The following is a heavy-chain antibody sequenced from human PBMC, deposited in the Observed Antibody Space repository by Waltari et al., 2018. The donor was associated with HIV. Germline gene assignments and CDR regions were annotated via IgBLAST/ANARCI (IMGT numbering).Heavy chain of an antibody. Sequence: EVQLVESGGGLVKPGGSLRLSCAASGFNFRNYNMNWVRQAPGKGLEWVLTISNRSVYIYYADSVKGRFTNSRDNAKNLLDLQMNSLRVGDTAVYFCATDLLDFWGQGTLVTVSS. CDR2: ISNRSVYI. V-gene: IGHV3-21*02. CDR3: ATDLLDF. J-gene: IGHJ4*02. CDR1: GFNFRNYN.